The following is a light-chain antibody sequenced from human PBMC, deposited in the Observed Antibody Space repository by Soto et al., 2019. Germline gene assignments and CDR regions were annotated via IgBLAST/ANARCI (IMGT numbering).Light chain of an antibody. CDR2: KDG. Sequence: SYELTQPPAVSVSPGQTARISCSGDVLRDNYADWYPQKPGQAPVLVIYKDGERPSGIPERFSGSKSGTSASLAISGLRSEDEADYYCAAWDDSLPGPVFGGGTKVTVL. CDR1: VLRDNY. CDR3: AAWDDSLPGPV. J-gene: IGLJ3*02. V-gene: IGLV3-22*01.